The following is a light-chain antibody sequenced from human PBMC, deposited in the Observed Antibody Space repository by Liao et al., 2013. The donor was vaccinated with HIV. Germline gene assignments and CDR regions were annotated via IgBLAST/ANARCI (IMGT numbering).Light chain of an antibody. V-gene: IGLV3-1*01. Sequence: SYELTQPPSVSVSPGQTASITCSGDKLGHKYVCWYQQKPGQSPVLVIYQDNRRPSGIPERFSGSNSGNTATLTISGTQAMDEADYYCQAWDSSSYVFGTGTKVTVL. CDR3: QAWDSSSYV. J-gene: IGLJ1*01. CDR2: QDN. CDR1: KLGHKY.